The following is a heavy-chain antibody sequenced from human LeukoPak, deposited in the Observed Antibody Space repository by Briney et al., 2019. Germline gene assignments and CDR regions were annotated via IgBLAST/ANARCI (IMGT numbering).Heavy chain of an antibody. Sequence: GGSLRLSCAASGFTFSSFSMNWVRQAPGKGLEWVSSISSGGDYKHYADSVKGRLTISRENAKNSLYLQMNSLRAEDTAVYYCARVHHYDFWSGSWRDRDAFDIWGQGTMVTVSS. D-gene: IGHD3-3*01. CDR3: ARVHHYDFWSGSWRDRDAFDI. CDR2: ISSGGDYK. CDR1: GFTFSSFS. J-gene: IGHJ3*02. V-gene: IGHV3-21*01.